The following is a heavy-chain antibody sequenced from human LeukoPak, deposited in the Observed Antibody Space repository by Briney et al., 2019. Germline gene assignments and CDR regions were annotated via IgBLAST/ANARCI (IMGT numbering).Heavy chain of an antibody. J-gene: IGHJ4*02. CDR1: GGSISSSSYY. D-gene: IGHD3-22*01. V-gene: IGHV4-39*07. CDR2: IYYSGST. Sequence: SETLSLTCTVSGGSISSSSYYWGWIRQPPGKGLEWIGSIYYSGSTYYNPSLKSRVTISVDTSKNQFSLKLSSVTAADTAVYYCARVGDSSGYYWDFDCWGQGTLVTVSS. CDR3: ARVGDSSGYYWDFDC.